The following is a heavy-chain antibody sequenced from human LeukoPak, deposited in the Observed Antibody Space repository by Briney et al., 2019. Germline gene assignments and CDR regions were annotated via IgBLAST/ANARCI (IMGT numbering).Heavy chain of an antibody. CDR1: GGTFSSYA. J-gene: IGHJ4*02. D-gene: IGHD5-24*01. CDR3: ARVRDELQLPYYFDY. CDR2: IIPVFGTA. V-gene: IGHV1-69*05. Sequence: SVKVSCKASGGTFSSYAISWVRQAPGQGLEWMGGIIPVFGTAKYAQKFQGRVTITTDESTSTAYMELGSLRSEDTAVYYCARVRDELQLPYYFDYWGQGTLVTVSS.